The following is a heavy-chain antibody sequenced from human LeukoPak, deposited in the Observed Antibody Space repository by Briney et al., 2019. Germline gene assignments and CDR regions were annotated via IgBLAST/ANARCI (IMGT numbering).Heavy chain of an antibody. CDR2: INPNSGGT. Sequence: VASVKASCKASGYTFTGYYMHWLRQAPGQGLEWMGWINPNSGGTNYAQKFQGRVTMTKDTSISTAYMELSRLTSDDTAVYYCARGYGGNSFTPWGQGTLVTVSS. V-gene: IGHV1-2*02. D-gene: IGHD4-23*01. CDR3: ARGYGGNSFTP. J-gene: IGHJ5*02. CDR1: GYTFTGYY.